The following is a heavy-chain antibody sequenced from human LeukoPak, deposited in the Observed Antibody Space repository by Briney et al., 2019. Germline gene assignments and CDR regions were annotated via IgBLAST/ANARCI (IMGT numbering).Heavy chain of an antibody. CDR3: ASPEWLPDSFDI. D-gene: IGHD3-3*01. CDR2: IKQDGSEK. V-gene: IGHV3-7*01. J-gene: IGHJ3*02. CDR1: GFTFSNYW. Sequence: GGSLRLSCAASGFTFSNYWMSWVRQAPGKGLEWVANIKQDGSEKYYVDSVKGRFTISRDNAKNSLYLQMNSLRAEDTAVYYCASPEWLPDSFDIWGQGTMVTVSS.